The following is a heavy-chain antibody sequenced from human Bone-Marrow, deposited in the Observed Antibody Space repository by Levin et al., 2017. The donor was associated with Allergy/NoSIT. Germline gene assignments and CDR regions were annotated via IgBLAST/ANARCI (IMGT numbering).Heavy chain of an antibody. V-gene: IGHV3-9*01. CDR2: ISGDSSTR. Sequence: PGGSLRLSCAASGFTFDDYAMHWVRQVPGKGLEWVSGISGDSSTRGYGHSVKGRFTISRDNAKNSLYLQMNSLRPEDTALYYCAKDIYYGSGSYDLGYYGLDVWGQGTTVTVSS. D-gene: IGHD3-10*01. J-gene: IGHJ6*02. CDR1: GFTFDDYA. CDR3: AKDIYYGSGSYDLGYYGLDV.